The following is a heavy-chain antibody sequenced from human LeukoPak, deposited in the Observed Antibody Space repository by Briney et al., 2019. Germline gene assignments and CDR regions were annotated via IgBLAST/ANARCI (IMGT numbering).Heavy chain of an antibody. CDR3: ASSKSSSWYPFYFNF. J-gene: IGHJ4*02. CDR2: IYPRDSDT. CDR1: GCIFTSYL. V-gene: IGHV5-51*01. Sequence: KSGASLHIYCKGSGCIFTSYLIGWVRPVPGKGPEWMGGIYPRDSDTIYILSFQGQVTISADKSFSTAYLQWSSLKASDTAIYYCASSKSSSWYPFYFNFWGQGTLVTVSS. D-gene: IGHD6-13*01.